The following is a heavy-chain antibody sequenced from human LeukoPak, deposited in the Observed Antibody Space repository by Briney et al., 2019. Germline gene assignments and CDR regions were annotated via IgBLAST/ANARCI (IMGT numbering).Heavy chain of an antibody. D-gene: IGHD2-15*01. Sequence: PGGSLRLSCAASGFSVSSNHMNWVRQAPGKGLDWVAFIRFDGSNEHHADSVKGRFTISRDNSKSTLYLQMNSLRAEDTAVYYCARDSVQYCSGGSCLYYYYYYGMDVWGQGTTVTVSS. CDR3: ARDSVQYCSGGSCLYYYYYYGMDV. J-gene: IGHJ6*02. V-gene: IGHV3-30*02. CDR1: GFSVSSNH. CDR2: IRFDGSNE.